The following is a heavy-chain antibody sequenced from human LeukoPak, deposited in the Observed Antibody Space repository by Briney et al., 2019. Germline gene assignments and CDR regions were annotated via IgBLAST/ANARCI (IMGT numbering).Heavy chain of an antibody. D-gene: IGHD6-19*01. J-gene: IGHJ4*02. Sequence: GGSLRLSCGAPGFTFSNAWMSWVRQAPGKGLEWVGRIKTKIDGGTTDYAAPVKGRFTISRDDSKNTLYLQMNSLKTEDTAVYYCTTQPWQVDYWGQGTLVTVSS. CDR2: IKTKIDGGTT. CDR3: TTQPWQVDY. V-gene: IGHV3-15*01. CDR1: GFTFSNAW.